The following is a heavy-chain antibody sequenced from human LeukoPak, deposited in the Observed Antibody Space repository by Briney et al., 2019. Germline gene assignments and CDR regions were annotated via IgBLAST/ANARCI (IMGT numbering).Heavy chain of an antibody. CDR3: ARALRGGMDV. D-gene: IGHD3-10*01. CDR2: INSDGSTT. Sequence: GGSLRLSCAASGFTFSSYLMHWVRQAPGRGLVWVSRINSDGSTTNYADSVKGRFTISRDNAKNTLYLQMNSLRVEDTAVYYCARALRGGMDVWGQGTTVIVSS. CDR1: GFTFSSYL. V-gene: IGHV3-74*01. J-gene: IGHJ6*02.